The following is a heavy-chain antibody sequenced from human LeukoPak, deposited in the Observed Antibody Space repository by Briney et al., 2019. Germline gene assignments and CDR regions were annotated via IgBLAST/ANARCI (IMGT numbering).Heavy chain of an antibody. CDR3: ARAPRGVVMGGNAFDI. CDR1: GFTFSRYA. J-gene: IGHJ3*02. D-gene: IGHD4-23*01. V-gene: IGHV3-64*01. CDR2: ISSNGGST. Sequence: PGGSLRLSCAASGFTFSRYAMHWVRQAAGKGLEYVSAISSNGGSTYYANSVKGRFTTSRDNSKNTLYLQMGSLRAEDMAVYYCARAPRGVVMGGNAFDIWGQGTMVTVSS.